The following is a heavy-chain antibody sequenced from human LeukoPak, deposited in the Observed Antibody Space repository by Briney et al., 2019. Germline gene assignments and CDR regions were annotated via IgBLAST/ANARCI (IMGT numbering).Heavy chain of an antibody. D-gene: IGHD2-15*01. Sequence: SETLSLTCAVYGGSFSGYYWSWIRQPPGKGREWIGEINHSGSTNYNPSLKSRVTISVDTSKNQFSLKLSSVTAADTAVYYCARAPGYCSGGSCYKGNRGQYFQHWGQGTLVTVSS. CDR1: GGSFSGYY. J-gene: IGHJ1*01. CDR3: ARAPGYCSGGSCYKGNRGQYFQH. CDR2: INHSGST. V-gene: IGHV4-34*01.